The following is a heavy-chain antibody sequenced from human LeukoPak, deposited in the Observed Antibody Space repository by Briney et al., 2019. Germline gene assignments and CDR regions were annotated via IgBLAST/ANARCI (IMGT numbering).Heavy chain of an antibody. CDR1: GFTFDDYA. D-gene: IGHD6-19*01. V-gene: IGHV3-9*01. CDR3: AKAATQDSSGWYTLFDY. J-gene: IGHJ4*02. CDR2: ISWNSGSI. Sequence: GGSLRLSCAASGFTFDDYAMHWVRQAPGKGLEWVSGISWNSGSIGYADSVKGRFTISRDNAKNSLYLQMNSLRAEDTALYYCAKAATQDSSGWYTLFDYWGQGTLVTVSS.